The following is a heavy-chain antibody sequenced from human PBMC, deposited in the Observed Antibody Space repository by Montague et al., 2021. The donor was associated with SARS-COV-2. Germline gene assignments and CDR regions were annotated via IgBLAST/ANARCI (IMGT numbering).Heavy chain of an antibody. J-gene: IGHJ6*02. V-gene: IGHV3-23*01. CDR2: SSGSDGGT. CDR1: GFPFSHSA. Sequence: SLRLSCAASGFPFSHSAMNWVRQAPGKGLEWVSGSSGSDGGTHYADSVKGRFTISRDNSKNVLYLQMNSLRAEDTALYYCAKDSYYYGLGYGMDVWGQGTTVTVSS. D-gene: IGHD3-10*01. CDR3: AKDSYYYGLGYGMDV.